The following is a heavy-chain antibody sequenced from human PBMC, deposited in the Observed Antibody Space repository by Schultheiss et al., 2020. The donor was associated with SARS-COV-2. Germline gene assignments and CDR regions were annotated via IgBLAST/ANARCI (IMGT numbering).Heavy chain of an antibody. Sequence: SETLSLTCAVSGYSISSGYYWSWIRQPPGKGLEWIGYIYYSGSTNYNPSLKSRVTISVDTSKNQFSLKLSSVTAADTAVYYCARGNGSGWTRYYYYYYGMDVWGQGTTVTVSS. V-gene: IGHV4-38-2*01. J-gene: IGHJ6*02. CDR3: ARGNGSGWTRYYYYYYGMDV. CDR2: IYYSGST. CDR1: GYSISSGYY. D-gene: IGHD6-19*01.